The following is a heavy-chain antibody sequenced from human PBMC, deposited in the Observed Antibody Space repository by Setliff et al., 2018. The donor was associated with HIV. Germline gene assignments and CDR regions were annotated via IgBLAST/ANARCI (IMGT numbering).Heavy chain of an antibody. J-gene: IGHJ4*02. CDR2: IWYDGGRK. CDR1: GFTFSVYG. D-gene: IGHD5-18*01. V-gene: IGHV3-33*06. Sequence: GESLKISCEGSGFTFSVYGMHWVRQAPGKGLEWVAVIWYDGGRKHYADSVKGRFTISRDDSNNTLYLQLNSLRAEDTAIYYCVKDSEGGYTYGAYDYWGQGTLVTVSS. CDR3: VKDSEGGYTYGAYDY.